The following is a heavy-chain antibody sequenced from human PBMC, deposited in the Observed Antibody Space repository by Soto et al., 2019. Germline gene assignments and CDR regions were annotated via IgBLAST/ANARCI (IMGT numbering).Heavy chain of an antibody. CDR1: GGSISSSSYY. Sequence: QLQLQESGPGLVKPSETLSLTCTVSGGSISSSSYYWGWIRQPPGKGLEWIGSIYYSGSTYYNPSLKSRVTISVDTSKNQFSLKLSSVTAADTAVYYCARPNSGWYPNWFDPWGQGTLVTVSS. CDR3: ARPNSGWYPNWFDP. D-gene: IGHD6-19*01. V-gene: IGHV4-39*01. J-gene: IGHJ5*02. CDR2: IYYSGST.